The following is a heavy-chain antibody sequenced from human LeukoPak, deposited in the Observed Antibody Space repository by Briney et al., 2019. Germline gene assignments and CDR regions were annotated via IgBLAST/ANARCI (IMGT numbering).Heavy chain of an antibody. CDR3: ARDQDCSGGSCATYYYYGMDV. V-gene: IGHV4-39*07. J-gene: IGHJ6*02. CDR1: GGSISSSSYY. CDR2: IYYSGST. D-gene: IGHD2-15*01. Sequence: PSETLSLTCTVSGGSISSSSYYWGWIRQPPGKGLEWSGSIYYSGSTYYDPSLKSRVTISVDTSKNQFSLKLSSVTAADTAVYYCARDQDCSGGSCATYYYYGMDVWGQGTTVTVSS.